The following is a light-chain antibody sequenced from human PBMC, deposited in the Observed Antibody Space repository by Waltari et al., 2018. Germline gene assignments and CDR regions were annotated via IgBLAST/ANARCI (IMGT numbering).Light chain of an antibody. CDR1: IRDVGGYKY. CDR2: DVV. J-gene: IGLJ1*01. Sequence: QSAPTQPASVSGSPGQSINISCTGTIRDVGGYKYVSWYQQHPGDVPRLLIYDVVKRPSGVSSRFSGSKSDNTARLTISGLQAADEAHYYCSSFTSSSSFVFGSGTKVTV. CDR3: SSFTSSSSFV. V-gene: IGLV2-14*03.